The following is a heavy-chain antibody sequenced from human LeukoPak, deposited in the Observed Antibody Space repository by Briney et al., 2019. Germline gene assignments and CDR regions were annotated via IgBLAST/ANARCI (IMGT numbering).Heavy chain of an antibody. V-gene: IGHV1-18*01. CDR1: GYTFTSYG. CDR3: ARVGCTNGVCSPNDY. J-gene: IGHJ4*02. Sequence: GASVKVSCKASGYTFTSYGISWVRQAPGQGLEWMGWISAYNGNTNYAQKLQGRVTMTTDTSTSTAYMELRSLRSDDTAVYYCARVGCTNGVCSPNDYWGQGTLVTVSS. CDR2: ISAYNGNT. D-gene: IGHD2-8*01.